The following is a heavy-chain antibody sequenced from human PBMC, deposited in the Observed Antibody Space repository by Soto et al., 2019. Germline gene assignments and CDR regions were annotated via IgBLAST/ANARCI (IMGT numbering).Heavy chain of an antibody. CDR3: ATRNGQLLFGY. CDR1: GFTFSSYA. D-gene: IGHD2-2*01. V-gene: IGHV3-23*01. J-gene: IGHJ4*02. CDR2: ISGSGGST. Sequence: GGSLRLSCAASGFTFSSYAMSWVRQAPGKGLEWVSAISGSGGSTYYADSVKGRFTIPRDNSKNTLYLQMNSLRAEDTAVYYCATRNGQLLFGYWGQGTLVTVSS.